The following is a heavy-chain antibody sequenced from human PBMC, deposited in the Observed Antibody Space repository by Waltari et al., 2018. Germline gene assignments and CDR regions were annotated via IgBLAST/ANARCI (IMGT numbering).Heavy chain of an antibody. CDR2: VNPNSGGT. D-gene: IGHD2-2*02. CDR3: ARPRYCSSTSCYTGFDY. V-gene: IGHV1-2*02. Sequence: QVQLVQSGAEVKKPGASVKVSCKASGYTFTGYYMHWVRQAPGQGLEWMGWVNPNSGGTNYAQKFQGRVTMTRDTSIITAYMELSRLRSDDTAVYYCARPRYCSSTSCYTGFDYWGQGTLVTVSS. J-gene: IGHJ4*02. CDR1: GYTFTGYY.